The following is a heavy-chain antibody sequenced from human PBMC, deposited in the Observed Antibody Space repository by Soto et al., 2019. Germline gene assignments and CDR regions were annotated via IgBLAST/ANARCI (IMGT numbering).Heavy chain of an antibody. V-gene: IGHV3-23*01. CDR2: ISGSDGKT. Sequence: LRLSCAASGFSFISYAMSWVRQAPGKGLEWVSTISGSDGKTFYADSVKGRFSISRDTSKNMLYLQMNNLRGDDTAVYYCVRWSYLDYWGQGTRVTVSS. CDR3: VRWSYLDY. D-gene: IGHD3-3*01. CDR1: GFSFISYA. J-gene: IGHJ4*02.